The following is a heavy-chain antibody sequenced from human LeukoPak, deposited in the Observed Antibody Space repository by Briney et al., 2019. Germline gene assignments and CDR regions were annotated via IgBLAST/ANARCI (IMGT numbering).Heavy chain of an antibody. CDR2: IYYSGST. V-gene: IGHV4-30-4*01. CDR1: GGSISSGDYY. CDR3: ARPHGTAYVESHWFDP. D-gene: IGHD2-21*01. Sequence: KSSETLSLTCTVSGGSISSGDYYWSWIRQPPGKGLEWIGYIYYSGSTYYNPSLKSRVTISVDTSKNQFSLKLSSVTAADTAVYYCARPHGTAYVESHWFDPWGQGTLVTVSS. J-gene: IGHJ5*02.